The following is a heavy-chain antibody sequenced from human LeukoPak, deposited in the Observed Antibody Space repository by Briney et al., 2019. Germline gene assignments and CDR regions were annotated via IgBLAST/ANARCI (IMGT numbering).Heavy chain of an antibody. D-gene: IGHD3-22*01. V-gene: IGHV1-69*13. Sequence: SVKVSCKTSGGTFNSYAVSWVRQAPGQGLEWMGGITAIFRTTNYAQKFQGRVTITADESMSTVYMELSSLRSEDTAVYYCARHSGYHSTMYLDYWGQGTLVTVSS. J-gene: IGHJ4*02. CDR1: GGTFNSYA. CDR2: ITAIFRTT. CDR3: ARHSGYHSTMYLDY.